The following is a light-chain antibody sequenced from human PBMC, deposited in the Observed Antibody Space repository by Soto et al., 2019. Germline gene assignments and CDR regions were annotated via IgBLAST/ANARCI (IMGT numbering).Light chain of an antibody. Sequence: EIVLTQSPATLSLSPGKRATLSCRASQSLSSSYLAWYQQKPGQPPRLLIFGASSRAAGIPDRFSGSGSGTDFTLTISRLEPEDFAVYYCQKYGSSPPWTFGQGTKVDIK. CDR3: QKYGSSPPWT. J-gene: IGKJ1*01. CDR2: GAS. V-gene: IGKV3-20*01. CDR1: QSLSSSY.